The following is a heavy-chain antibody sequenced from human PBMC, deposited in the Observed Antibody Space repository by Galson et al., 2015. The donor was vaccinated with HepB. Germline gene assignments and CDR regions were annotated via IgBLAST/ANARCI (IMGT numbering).Heavy chain of an antibody. CDR2: ISYDGRNK. V-gene: IGHV3-30*18. CDR3: ANNRAKYSGRNFFDY. D-gene: IGHD3-10*01. Sequence: SLRLSCAASGFSFSSYGMHWVRQAPGKGLEWVSFISYDGRNKYYADSVKGRFTISRDNSKNTLYLQMNSLRAEDTAVYYCANNRAKYSGRNFFDYWGQGTLVTVSS. CDR1: GFSFSSYG. J-gene: IGHJ4*02.